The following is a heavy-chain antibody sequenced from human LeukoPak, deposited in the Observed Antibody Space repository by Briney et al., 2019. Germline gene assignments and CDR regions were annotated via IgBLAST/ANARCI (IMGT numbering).Heavy chain of an antibody. CDR3: AGGARRQQPFDY. J-gene: IGHJ4*02. CDR2: IYSGGST. Sequence: GGSLRLSCAASEFTVSSNYMNWVRQAPGKGLEWVSVIYSGGSTCYADSVKGRFTISRDNSKNTLYLQMNSLRAEDTAVYYCAGGARRQQPFDYWGQGTLVTVSS. D-gene: IGHD6-13*01. V-gene: IGHV3-66*01. CDR1: EFTVSSNY.